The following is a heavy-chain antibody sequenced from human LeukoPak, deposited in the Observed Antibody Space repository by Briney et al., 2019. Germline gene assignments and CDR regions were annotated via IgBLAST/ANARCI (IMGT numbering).Heavy chain of an antibody. Sequence: PGGSLRLSCAASGFTFSYYWMHWVRQAPGKGPQWLSRTSKDGSDTFYADAAKGRFTASRTNAKNTVYLQVTNVRPEDTALYFCARGGYSGSYYRFSWGQGTLVTVAS. CDR1: GFTFSYYW. J-gene: IGHJ4*02. CDR2: TSKDGSDT. CDR3: ARGGYSGSYYRFS. V-gene: IGHV3-74*01. D-gene: IGHD6-25*01.